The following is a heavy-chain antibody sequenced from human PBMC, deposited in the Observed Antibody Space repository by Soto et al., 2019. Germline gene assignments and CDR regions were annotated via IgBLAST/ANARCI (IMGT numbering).Heavy chain of an antibody. CDR3: ARTTYYDFWSGTYDAFDI. CDR1: GYTFTYRY. D-gene: IGHD3-3*01. Sequence: ASVKVSCKASGYTFTYRYLHWVRQAPGQALEWMGWITPFNGNTNYAQKYYVDSVKGRFTISRDNAKNSLYLQMNSLRAEDTAVYYCARTTYYDFWSGTYDAFDIWGQGTMVTVSS. J-gene: IGHJ3*02. V-gene: IGHV1-45*02. CDR2: ITPFNGNT.